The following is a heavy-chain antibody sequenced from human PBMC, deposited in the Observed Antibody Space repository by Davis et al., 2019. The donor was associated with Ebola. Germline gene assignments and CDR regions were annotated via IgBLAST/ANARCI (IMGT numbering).Heavy chain of an antibody. D-gene: IGHD3-16*01. CDR3: TRGGAWGASNGMDV. V-gene: IGHV3-30*02. J-gene: IGHJ6*04. CDR1: GFTFSSYG. Sequence: GGSLRLSCAASGFTFSSYGMHWVRQAPGKGLEWVAFIRYDGSNKYYADSVKGRFTISRDNSKNTLYLQMNSLRTEDTAVYYCTRGGAWGASNGMDVWGKGTTVTVSS. CDR2: IRYDGSNK.